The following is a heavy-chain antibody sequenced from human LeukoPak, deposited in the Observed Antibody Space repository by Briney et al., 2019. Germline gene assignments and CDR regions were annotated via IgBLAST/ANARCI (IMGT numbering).Heavy chain of an antibody. J-gene: IGHJ4*02. CDR1: GFTFSSYG. CDR3: ARMQVVTAITVDC. D-gene: IGHD2-21*02. CDR2: ISYDGSNK. Sequence: GGSLRLSCAASGFTFSSYGMHWVRQAPGKGLEWVAVISYDGSNKYYADSVKGRFTISRDNSKNTLYLQMNSLRAEDTAVYYCARMQVVTAITVDCWGQGTLVTVSS. V-gene: IGHV3-30*19.